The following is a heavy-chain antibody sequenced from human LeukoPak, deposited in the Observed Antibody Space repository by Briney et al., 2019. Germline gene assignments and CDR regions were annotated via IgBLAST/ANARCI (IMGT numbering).Heavy chain of an antibody. J-gene: IGHJ4*02. D-gene: IGHD3-10*01. CDR3: ARASGGSGKGAAY. CDR1: GGSFSGYY. Sequence: PSETLSLTCAVYGGSFSGYYWSWIRQPPGKGLEWIGEINHSGSTNYNPSLKSRVTISVDTSKNQFSLKLSSVTAADTAVYYCARASGGSGKGAAYWGQGTLVTVSS. V-gene: IGHV4-34*01. CDR2: INHSGST.